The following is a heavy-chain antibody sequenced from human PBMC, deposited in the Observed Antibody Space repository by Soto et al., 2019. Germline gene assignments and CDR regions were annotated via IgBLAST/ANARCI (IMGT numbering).Heavy chain of an antibody. CDR3: ARDLGSPGSYYDFWSGPKGAFDI. CDR1: GGSISSYY. V-gene: IGHV4-59*01. Sequence: PSETLSLTCTVSGGSISSYYWSWIRQPPGKGLEWIGYIYYSGSTNYNPSLKSRVTISVDTSKNQFSLKLSSVTAADTAVYYCARDLGSPGSYYDFWSGPKGAFDIWGQGTMVTVSS. D-gene: IGHD3-3*01. J-gene: IGHJ3*02. CDR2: IYYSGST.